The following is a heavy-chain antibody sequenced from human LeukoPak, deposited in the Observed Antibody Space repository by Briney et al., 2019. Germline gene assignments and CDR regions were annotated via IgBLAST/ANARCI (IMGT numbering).Heavy chain of an antibody. V-gene: IGHV3-23*01. CDR2: ISGRGGST. CDR3: FESGSYAFDI. CDR1: GFTFSSYG. J-gene: IGHJ3*02. Sequence: PGGSLRLSCAASGFTFSSYGMSWVRHAPGKGREWVSAISGRGGSTYYADSVKGRFTISRDNSKNTLYLQMNGLRAEDTAVYYCFESGSYAFDIWGQGTMVTVSS. D-gene: IGHD1-26*01.